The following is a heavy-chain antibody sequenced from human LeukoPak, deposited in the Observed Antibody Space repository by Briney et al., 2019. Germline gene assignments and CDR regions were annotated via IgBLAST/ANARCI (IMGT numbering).Heavy chain of an antibody. CDR1: GGTFSSYA. V-gene: IGHV1-69*04. CDR3: ARTITIFGVVTRNYGMDV. CDR2: IIPILGIA. J-gene: IGHJ6*02. Sequence: SVKVSCKASGGTFSSYAISWVRQAPGQGLEWMGRIIPILGIANYAQKFQGRVTITADKSTSTAYMELSSLRSEDTAVYYCARTITIFGVVTRNYGMDVWGPGTTVTVSS. D-gene: IGHD3-3*01.